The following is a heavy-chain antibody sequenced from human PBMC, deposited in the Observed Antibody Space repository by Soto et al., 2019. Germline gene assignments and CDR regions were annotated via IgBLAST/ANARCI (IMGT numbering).Heavy chain of an antibody. D-gene: IGHD3-3*01. CDR1: GFTFSNAW. J-gene: IGHJ3*02. CDR2: IKSKTDGGTT. CDR3: TTDNDASTYYDFWSGYYPSPIRAFDI. V-gene: IGHV3-15*01. Sequence: EVQLVESGGGLVKPGGSLRLSCAASGFTFSNAWMSWVRQAPGKGLEWVGRIKSKTDGGTTDYAAPVKGRFTISRDDSKNTLYLQMNSLKTEDTAVYYCTTDNDASTYYDFWSGYYPSPIRAFDIWGQGTMVTVSS.